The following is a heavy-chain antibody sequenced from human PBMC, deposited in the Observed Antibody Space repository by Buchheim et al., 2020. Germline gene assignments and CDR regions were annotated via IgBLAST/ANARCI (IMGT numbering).Heavy chain of an antibody. J-gene: IGHJ6*04. Sequence: EVQLVESGGGLVQPGGSLRLSCAASGFTFSIYSMNWARQAPGKGLEWVSYIRFSGDTIYYAGSVKGRFIISRDNAENSLYLEMNSLRDEDTGVYYCVRNMDVWGKGTT. CDR2: IRFSGDTI. CDR3: VRNMDV. V-gene: IGHV3-48*02. CDR1: GFTFSIYS.